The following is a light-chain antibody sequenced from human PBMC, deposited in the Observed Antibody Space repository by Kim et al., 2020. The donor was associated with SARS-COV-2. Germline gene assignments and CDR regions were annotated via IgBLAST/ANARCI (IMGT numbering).Light chain of an antibody. CDR3: QQLNTYPTT. CDR1: QDISSY. V-gene: IGKV1-9*01. J-gene: IGKJ5*01. Sequence: ASVGDRVTITCPASQDISSYLAWYQHKPGKAPKLLIYAASTLHSGVPSRFSGSGSGTDFTLTISSLQPEDFATYYCQQLNTYPTTFGQGTRLEIK. CDR2: AAS.